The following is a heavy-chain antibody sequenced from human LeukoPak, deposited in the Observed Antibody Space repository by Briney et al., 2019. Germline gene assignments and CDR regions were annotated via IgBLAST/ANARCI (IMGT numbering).Heavy chain of an antibody. D-gene: IGHD6-13*01. CDR1: GFTFSSYG. CDR3: ARDGSSWSNWLDP. V-gene: IGHV3-33*01. CDR2: IWYDGRNK. J-gene: IGHJ5*02. Sequence: GRSLRLSCAASGFTFSSYGMHWVRQAPGKGLEWVAVIWYDGRNKFYADSLKGRFTISRDNSKNTLYLQMNSLRAEDTAVYYCARDGSSWSNWLDPWGQGTLVTVSS.